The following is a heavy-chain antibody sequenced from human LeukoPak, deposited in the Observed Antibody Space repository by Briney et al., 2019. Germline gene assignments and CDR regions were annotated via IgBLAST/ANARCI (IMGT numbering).Heavy chain of an antibody. CDR3: ARADYYDSSGYYYARVGAFDI. Sequence: ASVKVSCTASGYTFTSYGISWVRQAPGQGLEWMGWISAYNGNTNYAQKFQGRVTITADESTSTAYMELSSLRSEDTAVYYCARADYYDSSGYYYARVGAFDIWGQGTMVTVSS. D-gene: IGHD3-22*01. CDR2: ISAYNGNT. V-gene: IGHV1-18*01. CDR1: GYTFTSYG. J-gene: IGHJ3*02.